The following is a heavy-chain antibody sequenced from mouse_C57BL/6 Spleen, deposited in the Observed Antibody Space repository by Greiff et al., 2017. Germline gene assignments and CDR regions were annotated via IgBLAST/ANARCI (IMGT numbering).Heavy chain of an antibody. J-gene: IGHJ2*01. CDR3: TRVGNYSFDY. CDR1: GFTFSSYA. CDR2: ISSGGDYI. Sequence: EVNLVESGEGLVKPGGSLKLSCAASGFTFSSYAMSWVRQTPEKELEWVAYISSGGDYIYYADTVKGRFTISRDNARNTLYLQMSSLKSADTAMYYGTRVGNYSFDYWGQGTTLTVSS. D-gene: IGHD2-1*01. V-gene: IGHV5-9-1*02.